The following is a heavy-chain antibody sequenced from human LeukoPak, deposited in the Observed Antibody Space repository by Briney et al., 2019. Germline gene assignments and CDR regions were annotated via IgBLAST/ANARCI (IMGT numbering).Heavy chain of an antibody. CDR2: IYYRGNT. V-gene: IGHV4-59*01. J-gene: IGHJ6*03. CDR1: GGSISSYY. CDR3: ARGIYDRSGFSYYYYHMDV. D-gene: IGHD3-22*01. Sequence: SETLSLTCTVSGGSISSYYWSWIRQPPGKGLEWIGYIYYRGNTNYNPSLKSRVAISLDTSKNQFSLRLSSVTAADTAVYHCARGIYDRSGFSYYYYHMDVWGKGTTVTVSS.